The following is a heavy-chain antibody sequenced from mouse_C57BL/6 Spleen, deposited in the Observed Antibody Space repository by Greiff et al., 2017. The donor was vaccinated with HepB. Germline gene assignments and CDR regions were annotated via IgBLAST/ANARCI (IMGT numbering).Heavy chain of an antibody. CDR1: GYTFTSYW. V-gene: IGHV1-50*01. CDR2: IDPSDSYT. D-gene: IGHD1-1*01. J-gene: IGHJ2*01. Sequence: QVQLQQPGAELVKPGASVKLSCKASGYTFTSYWMQWVKQRPGQGLEWIGEIDPSDSYTNYNQKFKGKATLTVDTSSSTAYMQLSSLTSEDSAVYYCARSDGSSPWGQGTTLTVSS. CDR3: ARSDGSSP.